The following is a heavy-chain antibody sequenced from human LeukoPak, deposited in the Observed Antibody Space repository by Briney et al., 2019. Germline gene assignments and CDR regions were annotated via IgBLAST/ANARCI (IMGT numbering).Heavy chain of an antibody. J-gene: IGHJ4*02. CDR2: LYSGGNT. CDR1: GFTVRTNY. Sequence: PGGSLRLSCAASGFTVRTNYMSWVRQAPGKGLEWVSVLYSGGNTYYADSVKGRFTISRDDSKNTLYLQMSSLRVADTAVYYCARVGSGDIYGYGDYWGQGTLVTVSS. D-gene: IGHD5-18*01. V-gene: IGHV3-66*01. CDR3: ARVGSGDIYGYGDY.